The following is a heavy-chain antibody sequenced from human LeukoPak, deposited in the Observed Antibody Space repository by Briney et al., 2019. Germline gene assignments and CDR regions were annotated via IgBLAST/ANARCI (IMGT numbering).Heavy chain of an antibody. Sequence: SGGSLRLSCAASGFTFYDYGMSWVRQAPGNGRKWGSGINWNGGSTDYADSVKGGFTIFRDNAKNSLYLQMNSLGAEDTALYYCARGENFWSGYYPSWFDPWGQGTLVTVSS. D-gene: IGHD3-3*01. CDR2: INWNGGST. J-gene: IGHJ5*02. V-gene: IGHV3-20*04. CDR3: ARGENFWSGYYPSWFDP. CDR1: GFTFYDYG.